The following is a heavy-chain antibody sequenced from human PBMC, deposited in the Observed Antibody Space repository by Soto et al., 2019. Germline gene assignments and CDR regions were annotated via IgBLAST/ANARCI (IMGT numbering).Heavy chain of an antibody. V-gene: IGHV3-30*18. CDR2: ISYDGSNK. Sequence: VQLVESGGGVVQPGRSLRLSCAASGFTFSSYGMHWVRQAPGKGLEWVAVISYDGSNKYYADSVKGRFTISRDNSKNTLYLQMNSLRAEDTAVYYCANTPKDVLRYFDWLFYFDYWGQGTLVTVSS. D-gene: IGHD3-9*01. J-gene: IGHJ4*02. CDR1: GFTFSSYG. CDR3: ANTPKDVLRYFDWLFYFDY.